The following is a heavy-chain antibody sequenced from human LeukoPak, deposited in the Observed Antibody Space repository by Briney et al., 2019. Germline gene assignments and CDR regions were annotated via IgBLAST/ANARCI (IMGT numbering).Heavy chain of an antibody. CDR1: GYTLTELS. J-gene: IGHJ4*02. CDR3: ATDLWTVPAAMRGY. D-gene: IGHD2-2*01. V-gene: IGHV1-24*01. CDR2: FDPEDGET. Sequence: ASVKVSCKVSGYTLTELSMHWVRQAPGKGLEWMGGFDPEDGETIYAQKFQGRVTMTEDTSTDTAYMELSSLRSEDTAVYYCATDLWTVPAAMRGYWGQGTLVTVSS.